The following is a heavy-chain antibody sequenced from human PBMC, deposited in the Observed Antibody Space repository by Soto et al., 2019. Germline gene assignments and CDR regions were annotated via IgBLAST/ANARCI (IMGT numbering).Heavy chain of an antibody. Sequence: PGGSLRLSCAASGFTFSSYEMNWVRQAPGKGLEWVSYISSSGSTIYYADSVKGRFTISRDNAKNSLYLQMNSLRAEDTAVYYCARDGAAAAPPSGMDVWGQGTRVTVSS. CDR1: GFTFSSYE. J-gene: IGHJ6*02. D-gene: IGHD6-13*01. CDR3: ARDGAAAAPPSGMDV. V-gene: IGHV3-48*03. CDR2: ISSSGSTI.